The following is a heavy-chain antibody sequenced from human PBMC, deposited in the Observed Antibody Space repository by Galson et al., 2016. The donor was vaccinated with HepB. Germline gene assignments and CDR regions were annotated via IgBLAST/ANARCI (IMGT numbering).Heavy chain of an antibody. D-gene: IGHD6-19*01. CDR1: GFTFNSYL. J-gene: IGHJ5*02. Sequence: SLRLSCAASGFTFNSYLMIWVRQAPGKGLEWVSSISSGGAYIHYADSVKGRFTISRNNAKNSVYLQMNSLRAEDTAVYYCAKTAVAVTVDWFDPWGQGTLVTVSS. V-gene: IGHV3-21*01. CDR3: AKTAVAVTVDWFDP. CDR2: ISSGGAYI.